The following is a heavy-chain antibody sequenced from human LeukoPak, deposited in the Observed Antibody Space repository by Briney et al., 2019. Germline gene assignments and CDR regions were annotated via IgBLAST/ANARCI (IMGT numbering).Heavy chain of an antibody. J-gene: IGHJ4*02. D-gene: IGHD3-10*01. V-gene: IGHV3-30-3*01. CDR2: ISYDGSNK. Sequence: PGGSLRLSCAASGFTFSSYAMHWVRQAPGKGLEWVAVISYDGSNKYYADSVKGRFTISRDNSKNTLYLQMNSLRAEDTAVYYCARDLLTQCGSGSYYNGDWGQGTLVTVSS. CDR3: ARDLLTQCGSGSYYNGD. CDR1: GFTFSSYA.